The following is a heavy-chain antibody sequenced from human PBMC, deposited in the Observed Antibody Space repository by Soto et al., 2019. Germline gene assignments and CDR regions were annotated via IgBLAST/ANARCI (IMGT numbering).Heavy chain of an antibody. V-gene: IGHV2-5*02. D-gene: IGHD3-10*01. CDR3: VRLLWFGELT. CDR2: IYWDGDK. Sequence: QITLKESGPTLVKPTQTLTLTCTISGFSLSTSGVGVGWIRQPPGKALDWLALIYWDGDKRYSPSLKSRLTVTKDTSKNQVVLTMTNMDPVDTATYYCVRLLWFGELTWGQGTLVSVSS. J-gene: IGHJ4*02. CDR1: GFSLSTSGVG.